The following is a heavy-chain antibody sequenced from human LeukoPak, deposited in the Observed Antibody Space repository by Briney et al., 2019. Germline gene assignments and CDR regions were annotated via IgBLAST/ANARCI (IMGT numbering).Heavy chain of an antibody. CDR3: ARRAATYYFDY. CDR2: ISAYNGNT. V-gene: IGHV1-18*01. J-gene: IGHJ4*02. Sequence: ASVKVSCKASGYTFTSYDITWVRQAPGQGLEWMGWISAYNGNTNYAQKLQGRVAMTTDTSTSTAYMELRSLGSDDTAVYYCARRAATYYFDYWGQGTLVTVSS. D-gene: IGHD2-15*01. CDR1: GYTFTSYD.